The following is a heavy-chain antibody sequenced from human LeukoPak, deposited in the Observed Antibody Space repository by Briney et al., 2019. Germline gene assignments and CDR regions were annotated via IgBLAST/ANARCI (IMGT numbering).Heavy chain of an antibody. CDR3: ARGHYDILTYLYYFDY. V-gene: IGHV1-8*01. J-gene: IGHJ4*02. Sequence: GASVKVSCKASGYTFTSYDINWVRQATGQGLEWMGWMNPNSGNTGYAQKFQGRVTMTRNTSISTAYMEQSSLRSEDTAVYYCARGHYDILTYLYYFDYWGQGTLVTVSS. CDR1: GYTFTSYD. CDR2: MNPNSGNT. D-gene: IGHD3-9*01.